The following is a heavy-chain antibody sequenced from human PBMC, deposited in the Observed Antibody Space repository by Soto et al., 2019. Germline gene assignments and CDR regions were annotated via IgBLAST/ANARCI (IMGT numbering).Heavy chain of an antibody. CDR2: IYPGDSDI. CDR3: ASPGGYYDSRGYYYYYCYCMDV. CDR1: GYSFTRYW. J-gene: IGHJ6*02. D-gene: IGHD3-22*01. Sequence: PGESLKISCKGSGYSFTRYWIGWVGQMPGKGLEWMGIIYPGDSDIRYSSSFQGQVTISADKFISTAYLQRSRLKASDIAKYYRASPGGYYDSRGYYYYYCYCMDVWGQGTTVTVSS. V-gene: IGHV5-51*01.